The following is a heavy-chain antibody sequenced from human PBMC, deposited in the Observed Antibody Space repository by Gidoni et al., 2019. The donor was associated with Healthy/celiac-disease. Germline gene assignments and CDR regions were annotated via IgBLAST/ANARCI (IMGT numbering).Heavy chain of an antibody. D-gene: IGHD6-19*01. CDR3: ARGNSSGWYTDAFDI. J-gene: IGHJ3*02. CDR1: SYE. V-gene: IGHV3-48*03. Sequence: SYEMNWVRQAPGKGLEWVSYISSSGSTIYYADSVKGRFTISRDNAKNSLYLQMNSLRAEDTAVYYCARGNSSGWYTDAFDIWGQGTMVTVSS. CDR2: ISSSGSTI.